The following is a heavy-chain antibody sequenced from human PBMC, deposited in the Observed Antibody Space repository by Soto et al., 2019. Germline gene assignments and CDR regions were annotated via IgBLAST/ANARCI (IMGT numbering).Heavy chain of an antibody. V-gene: IGHV3-23*01. J-gene: IGHJ4*02. CDR1: GFTFSSYA. CDR2: ISGSGGST. Sequence: GGSLRLSCAASGFTFSSYAMSWVRQAPGKGLEWVSAISGSGGSTYYADSVKGRLTISRDNSKNTLYLQMNSLRAEDTAVYYCAKSPESYDSSGPNGYWGQGTLVTVSS. CDR3: AKSPESYDSSGPNGY. D-gene: IGHD3-22*01.